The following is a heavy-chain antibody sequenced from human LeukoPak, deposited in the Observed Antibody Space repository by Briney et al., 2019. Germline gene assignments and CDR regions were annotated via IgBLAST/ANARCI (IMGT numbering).Heavy chain of an antibody. D-gene: IGHD2-21*02. V-gene: IGHV1-46*01. CDR2: INPSDGST. J-gene: IGHJ4*02. CDR3: ARAYCVGDCTVLHIYFDN. CDR1: GYTFTSYY. Sequence: ASVKVSCKASGYTFTSYYIHWVRQAPGQGLEWMGIINPSDGSTIYAQKFQGRVTMTRDTSTSTVYMELSSLRSEDTAVYYCARAYCVGDCTVLHIYFDNWGQGTLVTVSS.